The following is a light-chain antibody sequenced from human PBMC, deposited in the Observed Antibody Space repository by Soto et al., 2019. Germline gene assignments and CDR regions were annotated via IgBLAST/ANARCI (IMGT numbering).Light chain of an antibody. J-gene: IGKJ2*01. CDR2: GAS. Sequence: ELVLTQSPGTLSLSPGERATLSCRASQSVSSSYLAWYQQKPGQAPRLLIYGASSMATGIPDRFRGSGSETFLTPTMRRLQPEDFARYHFEEDGSSPHTLGQRTKPEIK. V-gene: IGKV3-20*01. CDR1: QSVSSSY. CDR3: EEDGSSPHT.